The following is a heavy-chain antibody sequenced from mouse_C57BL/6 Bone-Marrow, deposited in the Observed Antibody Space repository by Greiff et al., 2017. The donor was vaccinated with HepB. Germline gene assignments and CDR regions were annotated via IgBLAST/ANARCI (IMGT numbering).Heavy chain of an antibody. CDR3: AREFYGSSSYYAMDY. V-gene: IGHV1-55*01. Sequence: QVQLKQSGAELVKPGASVKMSCKASGYTFTSYWITWVKQRPGQGLEWIGDIYPGSGSTNYNEKFKGKATLTVDTSSSTAYLQLSILTSEDSAVYYCAREFYGSSSYYAMDYWGQGTSVTVSS. J-gene: IGHJ4*01. CDR2: IYPGSGST. CDR1: GYTFTSYW. D-gene: IGHD1-1*01.